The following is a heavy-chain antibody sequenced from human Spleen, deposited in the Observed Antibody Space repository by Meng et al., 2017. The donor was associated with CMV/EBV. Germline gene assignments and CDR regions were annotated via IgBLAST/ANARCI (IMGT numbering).Heavy chain of an antibody. J-gene: IGHJ5*01. CDR1: GLRISNSW. CDR3: TTYFHPDS. CDR2: IKSKGDGGTT. D-gene: IGHD2/OR15-2a*01. V-gene: IGHV3-15*01. Sequence: LSCVASGLRISNSWMSWVQQAPGKGLEWIGRIKSKGDGGTTDYAAPVKGRFAISRDDSKNTLYLQMNSLKTEDTAIYYCTTYFHPDSWGQGTLVTVSS.